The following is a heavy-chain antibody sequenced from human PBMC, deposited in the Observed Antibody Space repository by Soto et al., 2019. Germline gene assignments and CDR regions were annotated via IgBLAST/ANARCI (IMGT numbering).Heavy chain of an antibody. CDR2: ISSSSSTK. Sequence: EVQLVESGGGLVQPGGSLRLSCAASGFTFSSYSMNWVRHAPGKGLEWLSYISSSSSTKYYADSVKGRFTISRDNAKNSLYLQMNSLRAEDTAVYYCAGRYYDSTGGGYFQHWGQGTLVTVSS. CDR3: AGRYYDSTGGGYFQH. CDR1: GFTFSSYS. D-gene: IGHD3-22*01. J-gene: IGHJ1*01. V-gene: IGHV3-48*01.